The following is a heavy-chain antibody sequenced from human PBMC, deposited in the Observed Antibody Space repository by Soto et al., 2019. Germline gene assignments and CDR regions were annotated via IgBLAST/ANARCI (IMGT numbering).Heavy chain of an antibody. J-gene: IGHJ4*02. Sequence: QVHLVESGGGVVQPGRSLRLSCAASGFTFSSYGMHWVRQAPGKGLEWVAVIWYDGSNKYYADSVKGRFTISRDNSKNRVDLQMNSLRAEDTAVYYCARGVGTCDRRSRGCSNSWYTNREYWGQGTLVTVSS. V-gene: IGHV3-33*01. CDR3: ARGVGTCDRRSRGCSNSWYTNREY. CDR1: GFTFSSYG. CDR2: IWYDGSNK. D-gene: IGHD6-13*01.